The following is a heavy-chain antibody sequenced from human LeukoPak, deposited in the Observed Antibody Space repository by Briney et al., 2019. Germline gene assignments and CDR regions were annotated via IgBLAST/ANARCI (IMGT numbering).Heavy chain of an antibody. CDR3: AGSFIVLMVYARDNWFDP. CDR1: GGTFSSYA. Sequence: SVKVSCKASGGTFSSYAISWVRQAPGQGLEWMGRIIPIFGTANYAQKLQGRVTITTDESTSTAYMELSSLRSEDTAVYYCAGSFIVLMVYARDNWFDPWGQGTLVTVSS. V-gene: IGHV1-69*05. D-gene: IGHD2-8*01. CDR2: IIPIFGTA. J-gene: IGHJ5*02.